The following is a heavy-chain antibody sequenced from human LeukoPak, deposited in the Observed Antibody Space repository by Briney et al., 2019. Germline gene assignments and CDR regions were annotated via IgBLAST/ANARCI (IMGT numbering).Heavy chain of an antibody. CDR1: GFTFSSYA. CDR2: ISYDGSNK. Sequence: GGSLRLSCAASGFTFSSYAMHWVRQAPGKGLEWVAVISYDGSNKYYADSVKGRFTISRDNSKNTLYLQMNSLRAEDTAVYYCEREIAGYFDYWGQGTLVTVSS. CDR3: EREIAGYFDY. V-gene: IGHV3-30-3*01. J-gene: IGHJ4*02. D-gene: IGHD6-13*01.